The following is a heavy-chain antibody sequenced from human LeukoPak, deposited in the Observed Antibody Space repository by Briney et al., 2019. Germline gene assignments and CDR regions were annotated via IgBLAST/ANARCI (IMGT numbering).Heavy chain of an antibody. CDR2: ISWNSGSM. V-gene: IGHV3-9*01. D-gene: IGHD6-19*01. Sequence: GGSLRLSCAASGFTFDDYAMHWVRQAPGKGLEWVSGISWNSGSMGYADSAKGRFTISRDNAKNSLYLQMNSLRAEDTALYYCAKDIGRGYSSGPGNWGQGTLVTVSS. J-gene: IGHJ4*02. CDR1: GFTFDDYA. CDR3: AKDIGRGYSSGPGN.